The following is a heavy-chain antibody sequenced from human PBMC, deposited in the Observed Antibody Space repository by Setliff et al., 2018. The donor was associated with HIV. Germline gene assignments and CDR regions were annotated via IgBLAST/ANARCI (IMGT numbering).Heavy chain of an antibody. CDR2: INAGNGNT. D-gene: IGHD3-22*01. CDR1: GYTFTSYA. CDR3: ARGRRITMIVVARWDAFDI. Sequence: ASVKVSCKASGYTFTSYAMHWVRQAPGQRLEWMGWINAGNGNTKYSQKFQGRVTITRDTSASTAYMELSSLRSEDTAVYYCARGRRITMIVVARWDAFDIWGQGTMVTVS. J-gene: IGHJ3*02. V-gene: IGHV1-3*01.